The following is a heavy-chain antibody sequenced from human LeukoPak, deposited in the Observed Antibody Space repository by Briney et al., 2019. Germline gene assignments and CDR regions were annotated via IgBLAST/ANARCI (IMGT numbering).Heavy chain of an antibody. Sequence: LDTSYDAASSCFTYYLLGWGRPMAGRVEKLMAIIYPRDSDTRYSPSFQGLVTISADKSIGTAYLQWSSLEASDTAMYYCARRMTGSSYDNWGQGTLVTVSS. CDR2: IYPRDSDT. CDR3: ARRMTGSSYDN. V-gene: IGHV5-51*01. J-gene: IGHJ4*02. D-gene: IGHD6-13*01. CDR1: SSCFTYYL.